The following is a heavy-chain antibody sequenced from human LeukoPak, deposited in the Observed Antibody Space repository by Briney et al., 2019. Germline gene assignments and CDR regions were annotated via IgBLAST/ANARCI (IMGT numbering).Heavy chain of an antibody. CDR3: ARDYPWFDS. Sequence: SETLSLTCTVSGASISAYYWSWIRQSPGKELTWIGFVHSSGTTKYNPSPNGRVTISVDTSKNQLSLRLNSVTPADTAAYFCARDYPWFDSWGQGTLVTVSS. CDR1: GASISAYY. V-gene: IGHV4-59*01. CDR2: VHSSGTT. J-gene: IGHJ5*01. D-gene: IGHD3-16*02.